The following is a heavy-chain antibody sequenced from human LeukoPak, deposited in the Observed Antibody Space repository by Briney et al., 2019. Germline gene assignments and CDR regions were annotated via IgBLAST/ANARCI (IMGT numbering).Heavy chain of an antibody. J-gene: IGHJ4*02. CDR1: GFTVSSNY. CDR3: AREGRYCSSTSCFVAFDY. D-gene: IGHD2-2*01. CDR2: IYSGGST. V-gene: IGHV3-66*02. Sequence: GGSLRLSCAASGFTVSSNYMSWVRQAPGKGLEWVSVIYSGGSTYYADSVKGRFTISRDNPKNTLYLQMNSLRAEDTAVYYCAREGRYCSSTSCFVAFDYWGQGTLVTVSS.